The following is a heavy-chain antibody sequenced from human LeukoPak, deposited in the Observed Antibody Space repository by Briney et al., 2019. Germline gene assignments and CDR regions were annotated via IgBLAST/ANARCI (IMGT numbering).Heavy chain of an antibody. CDR1: GGSISSGGYS. CDR3: AREGSRSPPARFDS. D-gene: IGHD2-15*01. V-gene: IGHV4-61*08. CDR2: IYHSGST. J-gene: IGHJ5*01. Sequence: SDTLSLTCAGSGGSISSGGYSWSWIRQPPGKGLERIGFIYHSGSTNYNPSLKSRVTMSVDTSKNQFSLKLSSVTAADTAVYYCAREGSRSPPARFDSWGQGTLVTVSS.